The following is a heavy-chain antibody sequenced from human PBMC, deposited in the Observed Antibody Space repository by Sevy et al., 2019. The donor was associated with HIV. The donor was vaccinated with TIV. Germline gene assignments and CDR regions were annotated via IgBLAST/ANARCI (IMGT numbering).Heavy chain of an antibody. D-gene: IGHD2-8*01. J-gene: IGHJ4*02. CDR3: ARVAVSYCTNDCYHCFDY. V-gene: IGHV3-30-3*01. CDR1: GFSFSHYA. Sequence: GGSLRLSCAVSGFSFSHYAFHWVRQAPGKGLEWVSLISYDGTYKYYADSVKGRFTISRDNSKNTLYLQMNSLRGNDTAVYYCARVAVSYCTNDCYHCFDYWGPGALVTVS. CDR2: ISYDGTYK.